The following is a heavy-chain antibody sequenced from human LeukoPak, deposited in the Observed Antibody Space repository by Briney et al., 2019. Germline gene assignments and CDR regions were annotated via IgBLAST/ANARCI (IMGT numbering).Heavy chain of an antibody. V-gene: IGHV1-69*06. CDR3: ACVAAADSNWFDP. D-gene: IGHD6-13*01. CDR1: GGTFSSYA. Sequence: ASVKVSCKASGGTFSSYAISWVRQAPGQGLEWMGGIIPIFGTANYAQKFQGRVTITADKSTSTAYMELSSLRSEDTAVYYCACVAAADSNWFDPWGQGTLVTVSS. J-gene: IGHJ5*02. CDR2: IIPIFGTA.